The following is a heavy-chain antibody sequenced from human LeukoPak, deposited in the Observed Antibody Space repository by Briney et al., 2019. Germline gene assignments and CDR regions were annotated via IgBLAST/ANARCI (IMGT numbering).Heavy chain of an antibody. CDR3: ARNEGSSGWYHFDY. CDR2: IYYSGST. CDR1: GGSISTYY. D-gene: IGHD6-19*01. J-gene: IGHJ4*02. Sequence: SETLSLTCTVSGGSISTYYWSWIRQPPGKGLEWIGYIYYSGSTNYNPSLKSRVTISVDTSKNQFSPKLTSVTAADTAVYYCARNEGSSGWYHFDYWGQGTLVTVSS. V-gene: IGHV4-59*01.